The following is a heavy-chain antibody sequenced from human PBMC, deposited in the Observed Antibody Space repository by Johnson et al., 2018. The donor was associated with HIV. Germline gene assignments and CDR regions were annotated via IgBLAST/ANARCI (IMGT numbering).Heavy chain of an antibody. CDR1: GFTFSTYA. J-gene: IGHJ3*02. CDR2: ISYDGSNK. V-gene: IGHV3-30-3*01. D-gene: IGHD3-22*01. Sequence: VQLVESGGGVARPGGSLRLSCAASGFTFSTYAIHWVRQAPGKGLEWVAIISYDGSNKYFTDSVRGRFTISRDNSKNTLFLQMNSLRAEDTAVYYCVRRFYDSSAFDIWGQGTLVTVSS. CDR3: VRRFYDSSAFDI.